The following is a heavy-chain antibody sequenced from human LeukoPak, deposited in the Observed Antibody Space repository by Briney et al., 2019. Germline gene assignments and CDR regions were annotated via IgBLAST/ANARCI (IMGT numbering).Heavy chain of an antibody. V-gene: IGHV3-74*01. CDR3: GRSGDFWSGSGVAY. J-gene: IGHJ4*02. Sequence: PGGPLRLSCAASGFTFSNYWMYWVRQAPGKGLVWVSQLKSDGHIPNYADSVKGRFTISRDNAKNTLFLQMNSLRAEDTAVYYCGRSGDFWSGSGVAYWGQGTLVTVSS. CDR1: GFTFSNYW. D-gene: IGHD3-3*01. CDR2: LKSDGHIP.